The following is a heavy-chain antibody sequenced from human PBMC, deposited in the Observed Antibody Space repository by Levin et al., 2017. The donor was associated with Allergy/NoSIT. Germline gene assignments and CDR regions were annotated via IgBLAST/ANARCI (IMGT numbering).Heavy chain of an antibody. CDR2: IYYSGST. Sequence: KASETLSLTCTVSGGSISSGDYYWSWIRQPPGKGLEWIGYIYYSGSTYYNPSLKSRVTISVDTSKNQFSLKLSSVTAADTAVYYCARVLRTSGYFDYWGQGTLVTVSS. CDR3: ARVLRTSGYFDY. D-gene: IGHD3-10*01. V-gene: IGHV4-30-4*01. CDR1: GGSISSGDYY. J-gene: IGHJ4*02.